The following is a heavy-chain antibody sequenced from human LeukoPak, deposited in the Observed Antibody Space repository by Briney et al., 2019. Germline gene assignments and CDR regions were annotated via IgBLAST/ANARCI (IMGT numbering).Heavy chain of an antibody. CDR2: VDHSGGT. J-gene: IGHJ4*02. Sequence: SETLSLTCTVSGYSLSSGYYWGWIRQPPGKGLEWIGSVDHSGGTYYNPSLRSRVSVSVDTSKNQFSLKLSSVTAADTAVYSCAGFTFFRGVITFDYWGQGTLVTVSS. V-gene: IGHV4-38-2*02. CDR3: AGFTFFRGVITFDY. D-gene: IGHD3-10*01. CDR1: GYSLSSGYY.